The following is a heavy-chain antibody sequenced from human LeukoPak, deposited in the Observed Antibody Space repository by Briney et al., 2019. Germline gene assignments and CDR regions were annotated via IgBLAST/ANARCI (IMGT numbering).Heavy chain of an antibody. Sequence: SETLSLTCAVYGGSFSGYYWSWIRQPPGKGLEWIGEINHSGSTNYNPSLKSRVTISVDTSKNQFSLKLRSVTAADTAVYYCARRWGDYDYVWGSYRRPFDYWGQGTLVTVSS. V-gene: IGHV4-34*01. CDR1: GGSFSGYY. CDR3: ARRWGDYDYVWGSYRRPFDY. J-gene: IGHJ4*02. D-gene: IGHD3-16*02. CDR2: INHSGST.